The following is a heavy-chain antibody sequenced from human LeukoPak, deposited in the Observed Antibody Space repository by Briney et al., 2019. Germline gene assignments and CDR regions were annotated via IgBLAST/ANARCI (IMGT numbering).Heavy chain of an antibody. D-gene: IGHD3-22*01. Sequence: PSETLSVTCTVSGGSISSRDYYWSWIRQPPGKGLEWIGYIYYSGSTYYNPSLKSRVTISVDTSKNQFSLKLSSVTAADTAVYYCARAIVVVITDWFDPWGQGTLVTGSS. CDR1: GGSISSRDYY. V-gene: IGHV4-30-4*01. CDR3: ARAIVVVITDWFDP. J-gene: IGHJ5*02. CDR2: IYYSGST.